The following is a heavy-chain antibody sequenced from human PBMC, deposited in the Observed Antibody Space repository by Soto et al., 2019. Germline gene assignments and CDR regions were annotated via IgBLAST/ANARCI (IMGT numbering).Heavy chain of an antibody. CDR2: ISGSGGST. J-gene: IGHJ3*02. Sequence: GGSLRLSCAASGFTFSSYAMSWVRQAPGKGLEWVSAISGSGGSTYYADSVKGRFTISRDNSKNTLYLQMNSLRAEDTAVYYCATERICSGGSCYYYGAAFDIWGQGTMVTVSS. CDR1: GFTFSSYA. V-gene: IGHV3-23*01. D-gene: IGHD2-15*01. CDR3: ATERICSGGSCYYYGAAFDI.